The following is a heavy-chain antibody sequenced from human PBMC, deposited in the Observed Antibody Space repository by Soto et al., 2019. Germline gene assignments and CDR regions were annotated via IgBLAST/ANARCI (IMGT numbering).Heavy chain of an antibody. CDR1: GGSIIDSGSFY. V-gene: IGHV4-31*03. Sequence: QVQMQESGPGLVKPSQTLYLTCSVSGGSIIDSGSFYWNWIRQHPGKGLEWIGYIYYSGSTYYNRSVKSRATISLDTSKNQFSLKLTSVTAADTAIYYCARGEVVASNWFDPWGQGTLVTVSS. CDR2: IYYSGST. D-gene: IGHD2-15*01. J-gene: IGHJ5*02. CDR3: ARGEVVASNWFDP.